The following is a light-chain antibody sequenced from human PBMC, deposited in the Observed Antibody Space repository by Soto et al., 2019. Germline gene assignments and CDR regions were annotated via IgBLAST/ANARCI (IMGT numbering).Light chain of an antibody. CDR3: MQGTHWPYT. CDR2: QVS. J-gene: IGKJ2*01. CDR1: QGLLHSNGDTF. Sequence: DVVMTQSPLSLPVTLGQPASISCRSSQGLLHSNGDTFLSWFQQRPGQSPRRRIYQVSNRDSGVPDRFSGSGSGTDFTLTISRVEAEDVGIYYCMQGTHWPYTFGQGTKLEI. V-gene: IGKV2-30*02.